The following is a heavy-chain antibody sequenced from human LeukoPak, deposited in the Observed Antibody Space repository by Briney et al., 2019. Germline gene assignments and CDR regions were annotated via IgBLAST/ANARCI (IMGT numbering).Heavy chain of an antibody. Sequence: PGGSLRLSCAASGFTFSSYSMNWVRQAPGKGLEWVSYISSSSSTIYYADSVKGRFTISRDNAKNSLYLQMNSLRAEDTAVYYCARDHPLLWFGESHFDYWGQGTLVTVSS. J-gene: IGHJ4*02. D-gene: IGHD3-10*01. CDR3: ARDHPLLWFGESHFDY. V-gene: IGHV3-48*01. CDR1: GFTFSSYS. CDR2: ISSSSSTI.